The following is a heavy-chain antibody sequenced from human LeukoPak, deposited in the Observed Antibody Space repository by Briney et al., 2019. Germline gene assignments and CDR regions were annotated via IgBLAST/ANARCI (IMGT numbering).Heavy chain of an antibody. V-gene: IGHV4-34*01. D-gene: IGHD1-7*01. CDR3: ARGALRYNWNYENYYMDV. CDR2: IYYSGST. CDR1: GGSFSGYY. Sequence: SETLSLTCAVYGGSFSGYYWSWIRQPPGKGLEWIGSIYYSGSTYYNPSLKSRVTISVDTSKNQFSLKLSSVTAADTAVYYCARGALRYNWNYENYYMDVWGKGTTVTVSS. J-gene: IGHJ6*03.